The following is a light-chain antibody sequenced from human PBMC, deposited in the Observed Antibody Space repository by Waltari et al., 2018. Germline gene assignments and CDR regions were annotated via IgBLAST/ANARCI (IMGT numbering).Light chain of an antibody. CDR1: QTILYNSNNKNY. J-gene: IGKJ4*01. V-gene: IGKV4-1*01. CDR2: WAS. CDR3: QQYFTTLT. Sequence: DIVMTQSPDSLAVSLGERASINCTSSQTILYNSNNKNYLAWYQQKPGQPPKLLIYWASTRQSGVPDRVSGSGSRTDFTLTISSLQAGDVAVYYCQQYFTTLTFGGGTKVESK.